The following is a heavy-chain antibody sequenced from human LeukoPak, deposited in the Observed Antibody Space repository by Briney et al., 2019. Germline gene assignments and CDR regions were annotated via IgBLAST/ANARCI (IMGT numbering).Heavy chain of an antibody. Sequence: GGSLGLSCAASGFTFSSYSMNWVRQAPGKGLEWVSSISSSSSYIYYADSVKGRFTISRDNAKNSLYLQMNSLRAEDTAVYYCARESDSSSWPGEYYYYMDVWGKGTTVTVSS. J-gene: IGHJ6*03. V-gene: IGHV3-21*01. D-gene: IGHD6-13*01. CDR2: ISSSSSYI. CDR3: ARESDSSSWPGEYYYYMDV. CDR1: GFTFSSYS.